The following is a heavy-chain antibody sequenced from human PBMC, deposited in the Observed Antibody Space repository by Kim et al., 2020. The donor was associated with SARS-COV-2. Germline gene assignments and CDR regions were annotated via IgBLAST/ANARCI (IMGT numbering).Heavy chain of an antibody. CDR1: GGSISSFIW. D-gene: IGHD3-16*02. J-gene: IGHJ5*02. CDR2: IYHSGST. Sequence: SETLSLTCTVSGGSISSFIWWCWVRQPPGQGLEWIGGIYHSGSTSYNPSLKSRVTMSLDKSKNKFSLRLTSVTAADTAVYFCARVDARSLISHLWGQGTL. CDR3: ARVDARSLISHL. V-gene: IGHV4-4*02.